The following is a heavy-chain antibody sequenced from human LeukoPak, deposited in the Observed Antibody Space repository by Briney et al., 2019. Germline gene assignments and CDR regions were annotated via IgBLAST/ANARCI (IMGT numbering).Heavy chain of an antibody. V-gene: IGHV1-69*05. CDR1: GGTFNSYA. CDR3: ARGVVPAAMYYYYYYMDV. Sequence: GASVKVSCKASGGTFNSYAISWVRQAPEQGLEWMGGIIPMFGTANYAQKFQGRVSITTDESTSTAYMELSSLRAEDTAVYYCARGVVPAAMYYYYYYMDVWGKGTTVTVSS. J-gene: IGHJ6*03. D-gene: IGHD2-2*01. CDR2: IIPMFGTA.